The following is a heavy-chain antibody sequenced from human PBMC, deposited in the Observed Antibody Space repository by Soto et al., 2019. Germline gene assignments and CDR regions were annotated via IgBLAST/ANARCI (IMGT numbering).Heavy chain of an antibody. J-gene: IGHJ3*01. V-gene: IGHV1-69*01. D-gene: IGHD2-2*02. CDR2: IIPIFGTA. CDR3: ARGEVGYCSSTSCYTGHAFDL. CDR1: GGTFSSYA. Sequence: QVQLVQSGAEVKKPGSSVKVSCKASGGTFSSYAISWVRQAPGQGLEWMGGIIPIFGTANYAQKFQGRVTIPADHSTSRDSMEVSRLISEDTVVYYCARGEVGYCSSTSCYTGHAFDLWGQGTMVTVSS.